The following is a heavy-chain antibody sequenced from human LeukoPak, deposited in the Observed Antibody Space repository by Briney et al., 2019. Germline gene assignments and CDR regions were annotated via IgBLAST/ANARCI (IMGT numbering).Heavy chain of an antibody. CDR1: GGTFSSYA. D-gene: IGHD1-7*01. J-gene: IGHJ6*03. CDR2: IIPIFGTA. CDR3: ARGITGTTGYYYYYMDV. V-gene: IGHV1-69*05. Sequence: PSVKVSCKASGGTFSSYAISWVRQAPGQGLEWMGGIIPIFGTANYAQKFQGRVTITTDESTSTAYMELSSLRSEDTAVYYCARGITGTTGYYYYYMDVWGKGTTVTVSS.